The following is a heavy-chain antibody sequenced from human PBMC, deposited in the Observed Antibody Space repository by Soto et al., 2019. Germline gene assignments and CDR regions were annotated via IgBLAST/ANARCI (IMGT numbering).Heavy chain of an antibody. D-gene: IGHD2-21*01. CDR1: GYTFTSYD. V-gene: IGHV1-8*01. CDR2: MNPNSGNT. J-gene: IGHJ4*02. Sequence: ASVKVSCKASGYTFTSYDISWVRQATGQGLEWMGWMNPNSGNTNYAQNFQGRVTITTDESTSTVYMELRSLRSDDTAVYYCARGGDGYNFGAVYWGQGTPVTVSS. CDR3: ARGGDGYNFGAVY.